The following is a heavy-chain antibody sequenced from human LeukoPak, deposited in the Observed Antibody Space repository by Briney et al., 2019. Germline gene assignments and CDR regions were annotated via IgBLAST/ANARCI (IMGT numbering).Heavy chain of an antibody. D-gene: IGHD2-2*01. J-gene: IGHJ6*03. CDR1: GFTVSSNY. CDR3: ARAPNPVVVVPAAKAYYYYMDV. Sequence: GGSLRLSCAASGFTVSSNYMSWVRQAPGKGLEWVSVIYSGGNTYYADSVKGRFTISRDNSKNTLYLQMNSLRAEDTAVYYCARAPNPVVVVPAAKAYYYYMDVWGKGTTVTVSS. CDR2: IYSGGNT. V-gene: IGHV3-66*01.